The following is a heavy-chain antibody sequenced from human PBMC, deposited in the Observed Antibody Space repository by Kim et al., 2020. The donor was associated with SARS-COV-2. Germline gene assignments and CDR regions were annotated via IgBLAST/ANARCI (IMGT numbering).Heavy chain of an antibody. V-gene: IGHV4-59*01. CDR3: ARVVTMVQGVIIAPYYYYYMDV. Sequence: SETLSLTCTVSGGSISSYYWSWIRQPPGKGLEWIGYIYYSGSTNYNHSLKSRVTISVDTSKNQFSLKLSSVTAADTAVYYCARVVTMVQGVIIAPYYYYYMDVWGKGTTLTVSS. CDR2: IYYSGST. J-gene: IGHJ6*03. CDR1: GGSISSYY. D-gene: IGHD3-10*01.